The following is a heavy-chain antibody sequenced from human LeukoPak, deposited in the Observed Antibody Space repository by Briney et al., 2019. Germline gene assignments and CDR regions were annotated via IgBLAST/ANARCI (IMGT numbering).Heavy chain of an antibody. CDR3: ARDLFH. J-gene: IGHJ4*02. Sequence: GGSLRLSCAASGFTVSSNYMSWVRQPPGKGLEWVSVINSGGSTNYADSVKGRFTISRDNSKNTLYLQMSSLRAEDTAVYYCARDLFHWGQGTLVTVSA. V-gene: IGHV3-53*01. D-gene: IGHD2-21*01. CDR2: INSGGST. CDR1: GFTVSSNY.